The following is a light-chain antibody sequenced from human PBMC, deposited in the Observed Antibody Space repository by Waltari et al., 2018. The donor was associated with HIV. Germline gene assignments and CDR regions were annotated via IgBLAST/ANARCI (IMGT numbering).Light chain of an antibody. V-gene: IGKV1-39*01. CDR2: AAS. Sequence: DIQMTQSPSSLSASLGDRVTVTCRARQTISIYLNWYQQKPGRAPNLLIYAASSLPSGVPSRFSGSGSGTDFNLTIESLEVEDFAAYYCQQSYSGLTFGPGTKV. J-gene: IGKJ3*01. CDR3: QQSYSGLT. CDR1: QTISIY.